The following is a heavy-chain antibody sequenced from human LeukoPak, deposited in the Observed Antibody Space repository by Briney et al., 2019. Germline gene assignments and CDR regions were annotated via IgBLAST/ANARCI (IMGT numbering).Heavy chain of an antibody. Sequence: GGSLRLSCAASGFTFSSYSMNWVRQAPGKGLEWVSPISGSSTYTYYTDSVKGRFTISRDNAKNSLYLQMNSLRAEDTAVYYCARVTRSPFGWFDPWGEGSLVTDSS. CDR2: ISGSSTYT. CDR1: GFTFSSYS. CDR3: ARVTRSPFGWFDP. V-gene: IGHV3-21*01. J-gene: IGHJ5*02. D-gene: IGHD4-17*01.